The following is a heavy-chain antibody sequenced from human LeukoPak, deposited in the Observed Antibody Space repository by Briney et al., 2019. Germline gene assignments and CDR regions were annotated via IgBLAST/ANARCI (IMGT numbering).Heavy chain of an antibody. CDR1: GFTVSSNY. J-gene: IGHJ4*02. CDR3: ARSGFRGVIVEFDY. V-gene: IGHV3-53*01. Sequence: GGSLRLSCAASGFTVSSNYMSWVRQAPGKGLEWVSVIYSGGSTYYADSVKGRFTISRDDSKNTLYLQMNSLRAEDTAVYYCARSGFRGVIVEFDYWGQGTLVTVSS. CDR2: IYSGGST. D-gene: IGHD3-10*01.